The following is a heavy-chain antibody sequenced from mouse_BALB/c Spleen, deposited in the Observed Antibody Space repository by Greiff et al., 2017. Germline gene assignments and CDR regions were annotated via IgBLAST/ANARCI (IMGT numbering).Heavy chain of an antibody. CDR2: IDPSNSET. V-gene: IGHV1S127*01. D-gene: IGHD1-1*01. CDR1: GYTFTSYW. J-gene: IGHJ4*01. CDR3: ARSGYGSSWSYAMDY. Sequence: QVQLQQSGPELVRPGASVKMSCKASGYTFTSYWMHWVKQRPGQGLEWIGMIDPSNSETRLNQKFKDKATLNVDKSSNTDYMQISSLTYEDSTVYYCARSGYGSSWSYAMDYWGQGTSVTVSS.